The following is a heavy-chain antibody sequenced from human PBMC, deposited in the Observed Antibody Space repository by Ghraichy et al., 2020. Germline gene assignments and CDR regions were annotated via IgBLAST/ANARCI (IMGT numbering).Heavy chain of an antibody. D-gene: IGHD3-16*01. J-gene: IGHJ5*02. CDR3: ARYDTQIGWFDP. V-gene: IGHV3-48*04. CDR2: ISSTSGTM. Sequence: GGSLRLSCAVSGFTFSSYSMNWVRQAPGKGLEWVSYISSTSGTMYYADSVKGRFTISRDNAKNSLYLQMNSLRAEDTAVYYSARYDTQIGWFDPWGQGTLVTVSS. CDR1: GFTFSSYS.